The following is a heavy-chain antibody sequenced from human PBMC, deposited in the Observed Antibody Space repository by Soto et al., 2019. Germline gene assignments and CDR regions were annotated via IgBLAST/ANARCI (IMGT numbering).Heavy chain of an antibody. Sequence: QVQLVQSGAEVKKPGSSVKVSCKASGGTFSSYAISWVRQAPGQGLEWMGGIIPIFGTANYAQKFQGRVTISADESTRTAHMELRSLRSGDTGMYFCARLAVAGLYRAYWAPGPRVNVSS. CDR2: IIPIFGTA. J-gene: IGHJ1*01. V-gene: IGHV1-69*12. CDR3: ARLAVAGLYRAY. D-gene: IGHD2-2*02. CDR1: GGTFSSYA.